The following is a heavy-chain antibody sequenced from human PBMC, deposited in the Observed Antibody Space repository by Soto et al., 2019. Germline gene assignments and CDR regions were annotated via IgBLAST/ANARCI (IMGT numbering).Heavy chain of an antibody. D-gene: IGHD1-20*01. V-gene: IGHV2-5*02. CDR3: AHRRGGYNWDDGYFDY. CDR1: GFSISTTGVG. CDR2: TYWDNDN. Sequence: QITLKESGPTLVKPTQTLTLTCTFSGFSISTTGVGVGWIRQPPGQALEWLAFTYWDNDNRYNPSLKSRLTVAQDASKSLVVLLMTNMDPVDTATYYCAHRRGGYNWDDGYFDYWGPGTLVTVSA. J-gene: IGHJ4*01.